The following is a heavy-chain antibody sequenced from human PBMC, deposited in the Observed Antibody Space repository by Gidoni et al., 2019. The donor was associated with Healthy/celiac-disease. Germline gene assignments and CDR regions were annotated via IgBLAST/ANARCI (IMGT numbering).Heavy chain of an antibody. Sequence: EVQLLESGGGLVQPGGSLRLSCAPSGFPFSSYAMSGVRQAPGKGLVWVSAISGSGGSTYYADSVKGRFTISRDKSKNTLYLQMNSLRAEDTAVYYCAKASDTAIPPDYWGQGTLVTVSS. V-gene: IGHV3-23*01. D-gene: IGHD5-18*01. CDR3: AKASDTAIPPDY. CDR2: ISGSGGST. CDR1: GFPFSSYA. J-gene: IGHJ4*02.